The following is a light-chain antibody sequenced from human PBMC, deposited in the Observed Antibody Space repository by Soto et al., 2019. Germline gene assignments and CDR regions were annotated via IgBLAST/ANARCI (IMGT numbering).Light chain of an antibody. J-gene: IGKJ4*01. V-gene: IGKV3-20*01. Sequence: DIVLTQSPGTLSLSPGERAALSCRASQSVSSSYLAWYQQKPGQAPRLLIYGASNRATGIPNRFSGSGSGTDFTLTISRLEPEDFAVYYCQQHDNSPLTFGGGTKVESK. CDR1: QSVSSSY. CDR2: GAS. CDR3: QQHDNSPLT.